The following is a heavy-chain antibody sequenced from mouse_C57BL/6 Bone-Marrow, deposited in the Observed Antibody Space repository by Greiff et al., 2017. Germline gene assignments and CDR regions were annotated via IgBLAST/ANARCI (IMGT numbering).Heavy chain of an antibody. Sequence: VQLQQSGAELVRPGASVKLSCTASGFNIKDDYMHWVKPRPEQGLEWIGWIDPENGDTEYASKFQGKATITADTSSNTAYLQLSSLTSEDTAVYYCTTRDGAWFAYWGQGTLVTVSA. D-gene: IGHD3-3*01. J-gene: IGHJ3*01. CDR2: IDPENGDT. CDR1: GFNIKDDY. CDR3: TTRDGAWFAY. V-gene: IGHV14-4*01.